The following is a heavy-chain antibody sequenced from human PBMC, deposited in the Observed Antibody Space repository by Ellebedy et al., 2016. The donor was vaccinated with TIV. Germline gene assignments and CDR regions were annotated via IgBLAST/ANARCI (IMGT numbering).Heavy chain of an antibody. CDR3: ARGGPGGDNWFFGL. V-gene: IGHV3-23*01. J-gene: IGHJ2*01. Sequence: GESLKISCAASGFTFSTYTMGWVRQAPGKGLEWVSSISASGRITDYADSVKGRFTVSRDNSKNTLYLEMNSLTAGDTAVYYCARGGPGGDNWFFGLWGRGTRVTVSS. CDR1: GFTFSTYT. CDR2: ISASGRIT. D-gene: IGHD3-10*01.